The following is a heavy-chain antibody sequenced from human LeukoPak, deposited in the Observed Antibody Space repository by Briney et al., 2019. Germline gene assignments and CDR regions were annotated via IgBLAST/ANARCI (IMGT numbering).Heavy chain of an antibody. CDR3: AKDPTETGLYGMDV. D-gene: IGHD1-14*01. CDR2: ITGSGGST. V-gene: IGHV3-23*01. CDR1: GLTFSSHA. J-gene: IGHJ6*02. Sequence: GGSLRLSCVASGLTFSSHAMTWVRQTPGKGLEWVSGITGSGGSTYHAESVKGRFTISRDNSKNTLYLQMNSLRAEDTAVYYCAKDPTETGLYGMDVWGQGTTVTVSS.